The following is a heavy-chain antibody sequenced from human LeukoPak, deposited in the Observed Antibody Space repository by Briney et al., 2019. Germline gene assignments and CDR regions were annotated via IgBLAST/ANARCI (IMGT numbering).Heavy chain of an antibody. CDR1: GFTFSSYE. CDR2: ISSSGIPI. J-gene: IGHJ5*02. V-gene: IGHV3-48*03. CDR3: ARDRRYIAAAGMRTLWFDP. D-gene: IGHD6-13*01. Sequence: GGSLRLSCAASGFTFSSYEMNWVRQAPGKGLEWVSYISSSGIPIYYAASVKGRFTSSRDNAKNSLYLQMNSLIAEDTAVYYCARDRRYIAAAGMRTLWFDPWGQGTLVTVSS.